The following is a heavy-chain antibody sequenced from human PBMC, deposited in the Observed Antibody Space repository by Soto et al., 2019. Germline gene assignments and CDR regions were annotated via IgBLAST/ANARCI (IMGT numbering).Heavy chain of an antibody. D-gene: IGHD2-2*02. V-gene: IGHV3-48*03. CDR2: ITSSGGAT. CDR3: ARGDCKTSCYIGF. CDR1: GFGFSNYE. J-gene: IGHJ4*02. Sequence: QTXGSLILSCAASGFGFSNYEMNWVRQAPGKGLEWVSYITSSGGATMYADSVKGRFTISRDNAKDSLYLQMNSLRVEDTAVYYCARGDCKTSCYIGFWGQGALVTVSS.